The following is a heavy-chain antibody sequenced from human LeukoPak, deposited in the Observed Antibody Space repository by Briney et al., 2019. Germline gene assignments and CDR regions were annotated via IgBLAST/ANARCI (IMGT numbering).Heavy chain of an antibody. V-gene: IGHV3-30*18. Sequence: GGSLRLSCAASGFTFSSYDMHWVRQAPGKGLEWVAAISYDGSNQYYVDYVKGRFTISRDDSKSTLYLQMNSLRAEDTALYYCAKDGGILTGPPLDYWGQGTRVTVSS. CDR2: ISYDGSNQ. D-gene: IGHD3-9*01. CDR3: AKDGGILTGPPLDY. J-gene: IGHJ4*02. CDR1: GFTFSSYD.